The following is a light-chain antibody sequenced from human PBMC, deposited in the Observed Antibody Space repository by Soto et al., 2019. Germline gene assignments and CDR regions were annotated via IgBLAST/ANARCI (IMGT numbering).Light chain of an antibody. CDR3: CSYAGDSTYV. CDR1: SSDVGSYSL. CDR2: DVS. Sequence: QSALTQPASVSGSPGQSITISCTGTSSDVGSYSLVSWYQQHPGKAPKLMIYDVSRRPSGVSNRFSGSKSGNTASLTISGLQAEDEADYYCCSYAGDSTYVFGTGTKLTVL. V-gene: IGLV2-23*02. J-gene: IGLJ1*01.